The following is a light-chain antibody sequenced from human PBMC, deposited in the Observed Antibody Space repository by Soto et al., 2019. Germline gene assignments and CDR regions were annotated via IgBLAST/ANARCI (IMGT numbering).Light chain of an antibody. Sequence: EIVLTQSPGTLSLSPGERATLSCRASQTISSSSLAWYQQKSGQAPRLLIYGASNRATGVPDRVSGSGSGTDFTLTISRLEPEDFAVYYCQQYGSSPFTFGPGTTVDIK. CDR3: QQYGSSPFT. V-gene: IGKV3-20*01. J-gene: IGKJ3*01. CDR2: GAS. CDR1: QTISSSS.